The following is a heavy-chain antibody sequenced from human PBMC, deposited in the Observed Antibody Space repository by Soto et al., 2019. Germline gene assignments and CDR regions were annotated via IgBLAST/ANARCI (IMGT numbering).Heavy chain of an antibody. CDR2: ISWNSGSI. CDR1: GFTFDDYA. D-gene: IGHD6-6*01. Sequence: EVQLVESGGGLVEPGRSLRLSCAASGFTFDDYAMHWVRQAPGKGLGWVAGISWNSGSIGYADSVKGRFTISRDNAKNSLYLQMNILRAEDTALYYCAKDKLSSSSGAFDIWGQGTMVTVSS. CDR3: AKDKLSSSSGAFDI. J-gene: IGHJ3*02. V-gene: IGHV3-9*01.